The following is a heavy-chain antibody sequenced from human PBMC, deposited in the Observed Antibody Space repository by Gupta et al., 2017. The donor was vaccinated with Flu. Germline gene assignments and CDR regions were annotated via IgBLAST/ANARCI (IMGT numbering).Heavy chain of an antibody. V-gene: IGHV3-53*02. CDR2: INTAGTT. CDR1: GIIVSSNY. J-gene: IGHJ3*02. Sequence: EVQLVETGGGLIQPGGSLRLSCAAPGIIVSSNYMTWVRQAPGKGLEWVSGINTAGTTYYADSVKGRFSLSRDSSKNTLCLQMNSLRAEDTALYYCARGRDYTFDIWGQGTMVTVSS. CDR3: ARGRDYTFDI. D-gene: IGHD4-11*01.